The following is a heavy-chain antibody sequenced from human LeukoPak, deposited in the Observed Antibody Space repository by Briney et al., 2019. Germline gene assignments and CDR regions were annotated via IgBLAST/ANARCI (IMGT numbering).Heavy chain of an antibody. Sequence: GGSLRLSCAASGFTFSSYAMHWVRQAPGKGLEWVAVISYDGSNKYYADSVKGRFTISRDNSKNTLYLQMNSLRAEDTAVYYCARVPSPRAVGAIHFDYWGQGTMVTVSS. D-gene: IGHD1-26*01. CDR2: ISYDGSNK. V-gene: IGHV3-30*04. CDR3: ARVPSPRAVGAIHFDY. CDR1: GFTFSSYA. J-gene: IGHJ4*02.